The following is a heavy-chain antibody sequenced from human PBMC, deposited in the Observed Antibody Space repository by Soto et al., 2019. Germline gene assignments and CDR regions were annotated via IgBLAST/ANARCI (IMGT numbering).Heavy chain of an antibody. CDR3: ARARIDY. V-gene: IGHV3-7*03. CDR2: ISPEGSEK. J-gene: IGHJ4*02. CDR1: GFIFRDYW. Sequence: EVQLVESGGGLVQPGGSLRLSCAVSGFIFRDYWMTWVRQAPGKGLEWVATISPEGSEKYYVDSLKGRFTTSRDNDKNSLYLQMISLRAEDTALYYCARARIDYWGRGTLITVSS.